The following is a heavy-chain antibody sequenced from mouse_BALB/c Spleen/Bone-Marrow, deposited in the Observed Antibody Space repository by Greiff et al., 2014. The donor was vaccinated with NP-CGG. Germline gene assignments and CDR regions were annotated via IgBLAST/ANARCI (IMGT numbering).Heavy chain of an antibody. D-gene: IGHD3-3*01. CDR1: GFTFSSFG. Sequence: EVHLVESGGGLLQPGGSRKLSCAASGFTFSSFGMHWVRQAPEKGLEWVAYISSGSSTIYYADTMKGRFTISRDNPKNTLFLQMTSLRSEDTAMYYCTRSGTLGAMDYWGQGTSVTVSS. J-gene: IGHJ4*01. CDR3: TRSGTLGAMDY. V-gene: IGHV5-17*02. CDR2: ISSGSSTI.